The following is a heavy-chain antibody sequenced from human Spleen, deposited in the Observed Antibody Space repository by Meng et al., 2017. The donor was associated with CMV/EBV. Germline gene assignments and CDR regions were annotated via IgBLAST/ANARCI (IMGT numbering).Heavy chain of an antibody. Sequence: SETLSLTCAVYGGSFSGYYWSWIRQPPGKGLEWIGEINHSGSTNYNPSLKSRVTISVDTSKNQFSPKLSSVTAADTAVYYCARANNRPYSSSWYDFGWDYWGQGTLVTVSS. J-gene: IGHJ4*02. CDR1: GGSFSGYY. CDR2: INHSGST. CDR3: ARANNRPYSSSWYDFGWDY. V-gene: IGHV4-34*01. D-gene: IGHD6-13*01.